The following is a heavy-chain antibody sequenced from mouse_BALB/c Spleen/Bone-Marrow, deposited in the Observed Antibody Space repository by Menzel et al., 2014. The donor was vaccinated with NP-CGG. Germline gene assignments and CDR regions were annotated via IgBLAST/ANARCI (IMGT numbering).Heavy chain of an antibody. Sequence: VQLQQPGAELVRSGASVKLSCTASGFNIKDYYMHWVKQRPEQGLEWIGWIDPENGDTEYAPKFQGKATMTADTSSNTAYLQLSSLTSEDTAVYYCNAAIYYGNYSDVWGAGTTVTVSS. J-gene: IGHJ1*01. CDR2: IDPENGDT. V-gene: IGHV14-4*02. CDR3: NAAIYYGNYSDV. D-gene: IGHD2-1*01. CDR1: GFNIKDYY.